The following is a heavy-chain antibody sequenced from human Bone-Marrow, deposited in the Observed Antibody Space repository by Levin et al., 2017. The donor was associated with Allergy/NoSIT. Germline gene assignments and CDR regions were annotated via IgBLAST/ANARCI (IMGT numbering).Heavy chain of an antibody. CDR2: ISWNSDNI. J-gene: IGHJ4*02. D-gene: IGHD3-16*01. Sequence: GGSLRLSCVASGFIFDEYAMHWVRQAPGKGLEWVSGISWNSDNIGYADSVKGRFTISRDNAKNSLYLEMNSLRAEDTAFYYCARVFGAYDYSDYWGQGTLVTVSS. CDR1: GFIFDEYA. CDR3: ARVFGAYDYSDY. V-gene: IGHV3-9*01.